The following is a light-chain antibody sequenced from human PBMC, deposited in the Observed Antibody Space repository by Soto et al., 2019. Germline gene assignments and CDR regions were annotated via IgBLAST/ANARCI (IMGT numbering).Light chain of an antibody. CDR3: CSYAASSTWV. CDR1: SSDVGSYNV. CDR2: EGS. Sequence: QSALTQPASVSGSRGQSITISCTGTSSDVGSYNVVSWYQQHPGKAPKLMIYEGSKRPSGVSNRFSGSKSGNTASLAISGLQAEDEADYYCCSYAASSTWVFGGGTKLTVL. J-gene: IGLJ2*01. V-gene: IGLV2-23*01.